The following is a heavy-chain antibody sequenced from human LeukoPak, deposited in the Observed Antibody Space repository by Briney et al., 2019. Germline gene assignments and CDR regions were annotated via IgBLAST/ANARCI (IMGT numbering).Heavy chain of an antibody. CDR3: ARWDSSGYEAFDI. CDR1: GGTFSSYA. J-gene: IGHJ3*02. Sequence: SVKVSCKASGGTFSSYAISWVRQAPGQGLEWVGGIIPIFGTANYAQKFQGRVTITADESTSTAYMELSSLRSEDTAVYYCARWDSSGYEAFDIWGQGTMVTVSS. D-gene: IGHD3-22*01. CDR2: IIPIFGTA. V-gene: IGHV1-69*01.